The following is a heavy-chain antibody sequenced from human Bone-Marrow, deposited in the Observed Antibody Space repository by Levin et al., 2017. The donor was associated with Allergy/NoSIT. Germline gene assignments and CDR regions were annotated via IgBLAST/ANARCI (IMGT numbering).Heavy chain of an antibody. CDR2: VYHSGST. CDR3: ATTMVRGDKYDY. V-gene: IGHV4-59*01. CDR1: GGSISSYY. Sequence: SETLSLTCSVSGGSISSYYWSWIRQSPGKGLEWIGHVYHSGSTTYNPSFKGRVTISADMSKNQFSLTLTSVTAADTAVYYCATTMVRGDKYDYWGQGTLVIVSA. J-gene: IGHJ4*02. D-gene: IGHD3-10*01.